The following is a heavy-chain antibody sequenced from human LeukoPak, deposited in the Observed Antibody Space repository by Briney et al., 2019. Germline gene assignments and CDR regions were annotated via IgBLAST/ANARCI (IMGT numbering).Heavy chain of an antibody. D-gene: IGHD6-19*01. J-gene: IGHJ4*02. V-gene: IGHV4-59*08. Sequence: PSETLSLTCTVSGGSISSYYWSWIRQPPGKGLEWIGYIYYSGSTNYNPSLKSRVTISVDTSKNQFSLKLSSVTAADTAVYYCARQVGSGWSPGNFAYWGQGTLVTVSS. CDR2: IYYSGST. CDR1: GGSISSYY. CDR3: ARQVGSGWSPGNFAY.